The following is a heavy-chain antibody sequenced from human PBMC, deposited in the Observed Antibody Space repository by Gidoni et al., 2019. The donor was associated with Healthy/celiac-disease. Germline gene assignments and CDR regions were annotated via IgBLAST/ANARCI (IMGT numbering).Heavy chain of an antibody. CDR2: ISGSGGST. CDR1: GFAFSSYA. Sequence: EVQLLESGGGLVQPGGSLRLSCAASGFAFSSYAMGWARQAPGKGLEWVSAISGSGGSTYYADSVKGRFTISRDNSKNTLYLQMNSLRAEDTAVYYCAKGADCSGGSCSPFDPWGQGTLVTVSS. V-gene: IGHV3-23*01. CDR3: AKGADCSGGSCSPFDP. D-gene: IGHD2-15*01. J-gene: IGHJ5*02.